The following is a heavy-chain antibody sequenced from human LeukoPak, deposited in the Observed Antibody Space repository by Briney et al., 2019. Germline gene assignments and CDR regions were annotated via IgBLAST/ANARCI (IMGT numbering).Heavy chain of an antibody. D-gene: IGHD2-21*01. CDR3: VTDLVIKGYFDY. CDR1: GFTFDDYG. CDR2: IRRKTDGETT. V-gene: IGHV3-15*01. Sequence: GGSLRLSCAASGFTFDDYGMSWVRQVPGKGLEWVGRIRRKTDGETTDHAAPVKGRFTISRDDSKNTLHLQMNSLKTEDTAVYYCVTDLVIKGYFDYWGQGALVTVSS. J-gene: IGHJ4*02.